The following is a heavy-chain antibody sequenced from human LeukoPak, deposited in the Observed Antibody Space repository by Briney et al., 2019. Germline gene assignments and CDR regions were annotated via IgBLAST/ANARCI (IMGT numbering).Heavy chain of an antibody. D-gene: IGHD2-15*01. Sequence: GESLKISCKGSGYSFTDYWIGWVRQMPGKGLEWMGIIFPGHFELNYSPSFQGQVIISFDKSMDTAYLQWSSLQASDTAMYYCARHGLESCRGGMCYRSFHYCGMDVWGQGTTVTVSS. J-gene: IGHJ6*02. CDR1: GYSFTDYW. CDR2: IFPGHFEL. V-gene: IGHV5-51*01. CDR3: ARHGLESCRGGMCYRSFHYCGMDV.